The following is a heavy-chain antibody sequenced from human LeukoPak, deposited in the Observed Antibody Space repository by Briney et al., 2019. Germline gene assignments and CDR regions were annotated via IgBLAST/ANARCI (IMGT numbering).Heavy chain of an antibody. CDR1: GGSISSYY. CDR3: ARGLVPEGYNSGWYGYYYYGVDV. V-gene: IGHV4-59*01. D-gene: IGHD6-19*01. J-gene: IGHJ6*02. Sequence: SETLSLTCTVSGGSISSYYWSWIRQPPGKGLEWIGYIYYSGSTNYNPSLKSRVTISVDTSKNQFSLKLNSVTAADTAVYYCARGLVPEGYNSGWYGYYYYGVDVWGQGTTVTVSS. CDR2: IYYSGST.